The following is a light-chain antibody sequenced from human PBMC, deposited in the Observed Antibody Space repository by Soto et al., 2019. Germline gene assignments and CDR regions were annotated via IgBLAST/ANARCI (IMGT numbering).Light chain of an antibody. Sequence: SYELTQPPSVSVAPGRTARITCGGNNIGRKSVHWYQQKPGQAPVLLIYHDSARPSGIPERFSGSNSGNTATLTISRVEAGDEADYYCQVWDSISDHYVVFGGGTKLTVL. CDR3: QVWDSISDHYVV. CDR1: NIGRKS. V-gene: IGLV3-21*04. CDR2: HDS. J-gene: IGLJ2*01.